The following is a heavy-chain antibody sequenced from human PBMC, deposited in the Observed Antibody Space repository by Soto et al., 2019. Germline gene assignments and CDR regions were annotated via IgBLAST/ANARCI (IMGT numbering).Heavy chain of an antibody. CDR2: VNHSGGT. CDR3: ARSPRRPMPFKHYNKGMDV. CDR1: GGSFSGYY. J-gene: IGHJ6*04. V-gene: IGHV4-34*01. Sequence: SETLSLTCAVYGGSFSGYYWSWIRQPPGKGLEWIGEVNHSGGTNYNPSLKSRITISVDMSKNQFSLKVNSVTAADTAVYYCARSPRRPMPFKHYNKGMDVWCTGTTLTV. D-gene: IGHD2-2*01.